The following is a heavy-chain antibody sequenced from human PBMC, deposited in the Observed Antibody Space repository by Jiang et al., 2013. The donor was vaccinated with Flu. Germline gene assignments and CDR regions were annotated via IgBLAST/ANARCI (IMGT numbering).Heavy chain of an antibody. Sequence: GSIGYADSVKGRFTISRDNAKNSLYLQMNSLRAEDTALYYCAKDEKDTAMVGIDYWGQGTLVTVSS. CDR2: GSI. CDR3: AKDEKDTAMVGIDY. V-gene: IGHV3-9*01. D-gene: IGHD5-18*01. J-gene: IGHJ4*02.